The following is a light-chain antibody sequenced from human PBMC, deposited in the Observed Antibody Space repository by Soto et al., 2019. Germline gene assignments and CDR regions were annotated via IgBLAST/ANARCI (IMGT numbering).Light chain of an antibody. J-gene: IGKJ1*01. Sequence: EIVMTQSPATLSVSPGERATLSCRASQSLNDNLAWYQQKPGQAPRLLIYGASSRATGIPDRFSGSGSGTDFTLTISRLEPEDFAVYYCQQYGGSPRTFGQGTKVDIK. CDR1: QSLNDN. CDR3: QQYGGSPRT. V-gene: IGKV3-20*01. CDR2: GAS.